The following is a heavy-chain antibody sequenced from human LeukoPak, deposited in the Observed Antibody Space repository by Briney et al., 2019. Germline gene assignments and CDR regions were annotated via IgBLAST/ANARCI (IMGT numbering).Heavy chain of an antibody. V-gene: IGHV3-33*01. CDR2: IWYDGSNK. J-gene: IGHJ4*02. CDR3: VYDSSGAWYFDY. CDR1: GFTFSSYG. D-gene: IGHD3-22*01. Sequence: GGSLRLSCAAPGFTFSSYGMHWVRQAPGKGLEWVAGIWYDGSNKYYADSVKGRFTISRDNSKNTLYLQMNSLRAEDTAVYYCVYDSSGAWYFDYWGQGTLVTVSS.